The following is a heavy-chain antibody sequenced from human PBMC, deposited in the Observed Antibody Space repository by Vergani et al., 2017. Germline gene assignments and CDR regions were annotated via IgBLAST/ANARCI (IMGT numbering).Heavy chain of an antibody. CDR1: GGSISSYY. Sequence: QVQLQESGPGLVKPSETLSLTCTVSGGSISSYYWSWLRQPPGKGLEWIGYIYYSGSTNYNPSLKSRVTISVDTSKNQFSLKLSSVTAADTAVYYCAREHITMIVGYAFDIWGQGTMVTVSS. CDR2: IYYSGST. D-gene: IGHD3-22*01. V-gene: IGHV4-59*01. CDR3: AREHITMIVGYAFDI. J-gene: IGHJ3*02.